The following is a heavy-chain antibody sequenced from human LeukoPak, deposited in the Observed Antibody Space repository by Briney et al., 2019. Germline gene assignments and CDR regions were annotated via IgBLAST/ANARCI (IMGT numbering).Heavy chain of an antibody. D-gene: IGHD2-15*01. Sequence: ASVKVSCKASGYTFTGYYMHWVRQAPGQGLEWMGWINPNSGGTNYAQKFQGRVTMTRDTSISTAYMELSRLRSDDTAVYYCARVGGYCSGGSCWGHYWGQGTLVTVSS. CDR2: INPNSGGT. CDR3: ARVGGYCSGGSCWGHY. J-gene: IGHJ4*02. CDR1: GYTFTGYY. V-gene: IGHV1-2*02.